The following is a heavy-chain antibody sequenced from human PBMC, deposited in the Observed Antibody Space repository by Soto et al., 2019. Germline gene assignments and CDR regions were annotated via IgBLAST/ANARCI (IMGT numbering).Heavy chain of an antibody. D-gene: IGHD3-16*02. CDR2: ISSSSSTI. V-gene: IGHV3-48*02. Sequence: PGESLRLSCAASGFTFSSYSMNWVRQAPGKGLEWVSYISSSSSTIYYADSVKGRFTISRDNAKNSLYLQMNSLRDEDTAVYYCARDGYYDYVWGSYRYEALDYWGQGT. CDR3: ARDGYYDYVWGSYRYEALDY. J-gene: IGHJ4*02. CDR1: GFTFSSYS.